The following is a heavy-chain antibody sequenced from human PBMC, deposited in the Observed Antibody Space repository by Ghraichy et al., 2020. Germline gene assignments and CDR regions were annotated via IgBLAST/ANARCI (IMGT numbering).Heavy chain of an antibody. J-gene: IGHJ3*02. D-gene: IGHD7-27*01. CDR1: GGTFSSYA. V-gene: IGHV1-69*06. Sequence: SVKVSCKASGGTFSSYAISWVRQAPGQGLEWMGGIIPIFGTANYAQKFQGRVTITADKSTSTAYMELSSLRSEDTAVYYCARDKSPLTGDEKGAFDIWGQGTMVTVSS. CDR3: ARDKSPLTGDEKGAFDI. CDR2: IIPIFGTA.